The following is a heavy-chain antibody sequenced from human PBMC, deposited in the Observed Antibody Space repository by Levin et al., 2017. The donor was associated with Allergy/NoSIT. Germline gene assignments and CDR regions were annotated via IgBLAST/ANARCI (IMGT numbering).Heavy chain of an antibody. J-gene: IGHJ5*02. D-gene: IGHD2-2*01. CDR3: ARSPTSSYVWFDP. Sequence: GGSLRLSCAASGFTFSGYAMSWVRQAPGKGLEWVSTISGSGGNTYYADSVKGRFTISRDNSKNTLYLQMNSLRAEDTAVYYCARSPTSSYVWFDPWGQGTLVTVSS. CDR2: ISGSGGNT. CDR1: GFTFSGYA. V-gene: IGHV3-23*01.